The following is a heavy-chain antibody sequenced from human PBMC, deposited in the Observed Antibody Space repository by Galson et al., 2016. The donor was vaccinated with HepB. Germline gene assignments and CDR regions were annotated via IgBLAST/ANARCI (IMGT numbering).Heavy chain of an antibody. CDR3: TRGRGIAL. CDR1: GGSLSGYY. Sequence: SETLSLTCAVSGGSLSGYYWSWIRQPPGKGLEWIGEISNSGSTNHNPSPKSRVTISPDTSRNQFSLILTCVTAADTAVYYCTRGRGIALWGQGTLVTVSS. CDR2: ISNSGST. J-gene: IGHJ4*02. V-gene: IGHV4-34*01.